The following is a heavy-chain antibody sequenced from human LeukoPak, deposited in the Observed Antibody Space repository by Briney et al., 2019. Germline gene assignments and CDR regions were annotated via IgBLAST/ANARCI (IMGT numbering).Heavy chain of an antibody. D-gene: IGHD6-13*01. CDR3: TRGGTSISWYAGD. V-gene: IGHV4-34*01. CDR1: GGSFSGYY. Sequence: SETLSLTCAVYGGSFSGYYWTWIRQPPGKGLEGIGEIYHSGSTNYNPSLKSRITISVDTSKNQFSLKLSSVTAADTAVYYCTRGGTSISWYAGDWGQGTLVTVSS. J-gene: IGHJ4*02. CDR2: IYHSGST.